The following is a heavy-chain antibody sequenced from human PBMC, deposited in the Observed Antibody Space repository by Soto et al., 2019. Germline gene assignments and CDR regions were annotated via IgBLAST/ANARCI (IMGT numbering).Heavy chain of an antibody. D-gene: IGHD3-9*01. J-gene: IGHJ4*02. CDR3: SRLEGLAPISNSLDF. V-gene: IGHV4-39*01. Sequence: PSETLSLTCSVSDDSINSDKYYWGWIRQPPGKGLEWIGSIYYRGNAYYNPSLQTRVTISLDNSRSQFSLKLNSVTAADSAVYFFSRLEGLAPISNSLDFWGTGALVTVSS. CDR2: IYYRGNA. CDR1: DDSINSDKYY.